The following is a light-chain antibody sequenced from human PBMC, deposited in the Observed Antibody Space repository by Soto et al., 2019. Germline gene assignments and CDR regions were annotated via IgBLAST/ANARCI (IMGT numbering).Light chain of an antibody. V-gene: IGLV2-23*01. CDR3: CSYAGGSTYV. CDR2: EGS. CDR1: SSDVGSYNL. J-gene: IGLJ1*01. Sequence: QSALTQPASVSGSPGQSITISCTGTSSDVGSYNLVSWYQHHPGKAPKLIIYEGSKRPSGVSNRFSGSKSGNTASLTISGLQAEDEADYYCCSYAGGSTYVFGIGTKLTVL.